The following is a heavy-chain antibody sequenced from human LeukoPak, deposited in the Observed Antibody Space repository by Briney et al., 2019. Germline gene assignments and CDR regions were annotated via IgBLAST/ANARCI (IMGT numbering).Heavy chain of an antibody. Sequence: ATVKISCKVSGYTFTDYYMHWVQQAPGQGLEWMGWINPNSGGTNYAQTFQGRVTMTRDTSISTAYMELSRLRSDDTAVYYYARVQYCSSTSCYAILDYWGQGTLVTVSS. CDR2: INPNSGGT. V-gene: IGHV1-2*02. CDR3: ARVQYCSSTSCYAILDY. D-gene: IGHD2-2*01. J-gene: IGHJ4*02. CDR1: GYTFTDYY.